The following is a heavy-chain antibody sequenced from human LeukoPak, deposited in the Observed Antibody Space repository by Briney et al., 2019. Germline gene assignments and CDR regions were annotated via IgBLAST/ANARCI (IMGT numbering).Heavy chain of an antibody. Sequence: SETLSLTCTGSGGSISSGSYYWSWIRQPAGQGLEWIGRIYTSGSTKYNPSLKSGGTILGDTSKTQFSLKLSSVTAADTAVYYCARDGLYSSGWSDAFDIWGQGTMVTVSS. CDR1: GGSISSGSYY. CDR2: IYTSGST. V-gene: IGHV4-61*02. D-gene: IGHD6-19*01. J-gene: IGHJ3*02. CDR3: ARDGLYSSGWSDAFDI.